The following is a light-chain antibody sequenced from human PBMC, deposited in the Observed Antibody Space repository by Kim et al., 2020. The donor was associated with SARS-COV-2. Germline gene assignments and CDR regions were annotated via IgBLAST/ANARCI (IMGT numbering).Light chain of an antibody. Sequence: SASVGDRLTIPCRASQSIGSYLNWYQQHPGKAPKLLIYAASTLQTDVPSRFTGRGSGSEFTLTINSLQPEDFATYFCQQSYSTPYTFGQGTKLEI. CDR3: QQSYSTPYT. J-gene: IGKJ2*01. CDR2: AAS. V-gene: IGKV1-39*01. CDR1: QSIGSY.